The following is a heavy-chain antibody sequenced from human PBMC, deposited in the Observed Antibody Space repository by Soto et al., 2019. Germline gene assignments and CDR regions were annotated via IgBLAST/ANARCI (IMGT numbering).Heavy chain of an antibody. J-gene: IGHJ5*02. CDR2: MNPDGSEQ. CDR1: GFTFSDYW. Sequence: EVHLVESGGALVQPGGSLRLSCAASGFTFSDYWMTWVRQTPGKGLEGVANMNPDGSEQYYLDSVKGRFTISRDNAKNSLYSEMNNLKGEEAAAYYCTMALNHYCGTWGEGTKVLVSS. V-gene: IGHV3-7*04. CDR3: TMALNHYCGT. D-gene: IGHD2-21*01.